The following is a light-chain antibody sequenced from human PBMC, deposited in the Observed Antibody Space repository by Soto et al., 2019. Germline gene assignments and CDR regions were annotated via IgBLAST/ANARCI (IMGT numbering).Light chain of an antibody. Sequence: DIQLTQSPSFLSASVGDRVTITCRASQGISSYLAWYQQKPGKAPKLLIYGASTLQSGVPSRFSGSGSGTEFTLPISSLQPEDFATYYCQQLYTSPLTFGGGTKFEIK. CDR2: GAS. CDR1: QGISSY. V-gene: IGKV1-9*01. J-gene: IGKJ4*01. CDR3: QQLYTSPLT.